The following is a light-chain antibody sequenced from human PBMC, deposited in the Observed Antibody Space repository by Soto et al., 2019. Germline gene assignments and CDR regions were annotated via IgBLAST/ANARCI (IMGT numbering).Light chain of an antibody. V-gene: IGKV1-39*01. CDR1: QSITTY. CDR2: TSG. Sequence: IQMTQSPSSLSASLGDRVTITCRASQSITTYVNWYQQKPGNAPKLLITTSGTLQRGVPSRFSGSGSGTDFTLTITSLQREEFATYFCQQTYSTPYTFGQGTKLEIK. CDR3: QQTYSTPYT. J-gene: IGKJ2*01.